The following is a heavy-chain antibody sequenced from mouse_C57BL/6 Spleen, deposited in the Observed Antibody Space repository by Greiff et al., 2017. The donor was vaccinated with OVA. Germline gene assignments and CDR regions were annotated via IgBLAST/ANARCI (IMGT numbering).Heavy chain of an antibody. CDR2: IDPTRGGT. J-gene: IGHJ2*01. CDR1: GYTFTSYW. V-gene: IGHV1-62-3*01. Sequence: QVQLQQPGAELVKPGASVKLSCKASGYTFTSYWMHWVKQRPGRGLEWIGRIDPTRGGTKYNEKFKSKATLTVDKPSSTAYLQLSSLTSEAAAVYYCARDWDWLDDWGKGTTLTVSS. CDR3: ARDWDWLDD. D-gene: IGHD4-1*01.